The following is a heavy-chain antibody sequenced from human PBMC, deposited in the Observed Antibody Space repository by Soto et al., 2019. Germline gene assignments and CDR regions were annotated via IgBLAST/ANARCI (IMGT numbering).Heavy chain of an antibody. CDR1: GFTFSSYA. J-gene: IGHJ3*02. Sequence: EVQLLESGGGLVKSGGYLRLSCAGSGFTFSSYAMSWVRQAPGKGLEWVSVISGSGGSTYYADSVKGRFTISRDNSKNTLYLQMNSLRAEDTAVYYCAKQKPTVTRYDAFDIWGQGTMVTVSS. D-gene: IGHD4-17*01. CDR2: ISGSGGST. V-gene: IGHV3-23*01. CDR3: AKQKPTVTRYDAFDI.